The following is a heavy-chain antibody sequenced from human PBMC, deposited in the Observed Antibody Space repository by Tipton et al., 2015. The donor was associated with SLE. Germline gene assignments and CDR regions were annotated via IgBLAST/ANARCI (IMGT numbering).Heavy chain of an antibody. J-gene: IGHJ4*02. CDR1: GGSISSYY. Sequence: TLSLTCTVSGGSISSYYWSWIRQPPGKGLEWIGSIYHSGSTYYNPSLKSRVTISVDTSKNQFSLKLSSVTAADTAVYYCARVPKEPSSGWLDYWGQGTLVTVSS. V-gene: IGHV4-59*01. CDR3: ARVPKEPSSGWLDY. D-gene: IGHD6-19*01. CDR2: IYHSGST.